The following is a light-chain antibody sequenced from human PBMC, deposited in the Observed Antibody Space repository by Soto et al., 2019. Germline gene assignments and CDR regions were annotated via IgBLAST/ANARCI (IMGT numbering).Light chain of an antibody. CDR3: MQARQTPRT. CDR2: LGS. J-gene: IGKJ1*01. V-gene: IGKV2-28*01. Sequence: EIVMTQSPLSLPVTPGEPASISCRSSQSLLHSNGYNYLDWYLQKPGQSPQLLISLGSPRASGVPDRFSVSGSGTDFTLKISRVEAEDVGFYYCMQARQTPRTFGQGTKVEIK. CDR1: QSLLHSNGYNY.